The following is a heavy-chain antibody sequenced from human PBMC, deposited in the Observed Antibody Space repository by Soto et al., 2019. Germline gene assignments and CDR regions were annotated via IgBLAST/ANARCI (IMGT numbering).Heavy chain of an antibody. V-gene: IGHV4-39*01. CDR1: GGSINGRTYY. CDR2: ISYSGST. Sequence: QVQLQESGPGLVKPSETLSLTCTVSGGSINGRTYYWGWIRQPPGKGLEWIGSISYSGSTYYNPSLKSRVTISTDTSNNQFSLKLSSVTATDTAMYYCARRTIRNIYIFDYWGQGSLVTVSS. D-gene: IGHD1-1*01. CDR3: ARRTIRNIYIFDY. J-gene: IGHJ4*02.